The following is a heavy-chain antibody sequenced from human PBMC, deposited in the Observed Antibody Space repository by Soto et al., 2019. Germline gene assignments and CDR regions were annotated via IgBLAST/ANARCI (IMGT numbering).Heavy chain of an antibody. V-gene: IGHV4-34*01. CDR3: ARSERYSGYDRGNWFDP. J-gene: IGHJ5*02. Sequence: SETLSLTCAVYGGSFSGYYWSWIRQPSGKGLEWIGEINHSGSTNYNPSLKSRVTISVDTSKNQFSLKLSSVTAADTAAYYCARSERYSGYDRGNWFDPWGQGTLVTVSS. CDR1: GGSFSGYY. CDR2: INHSGST. D-gene: IGHD5-12*01.